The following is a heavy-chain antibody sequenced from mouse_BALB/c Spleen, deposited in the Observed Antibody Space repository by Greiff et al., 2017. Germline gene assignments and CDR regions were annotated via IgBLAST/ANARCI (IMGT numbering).Heavy chain of an antibody. Sequence: VQLQQSGAELARPGASVKMSCKASGYTFTSYTMHWVKQRPGQGLEWMGYINPSSGYTNYNQTFKNKATLTADKSSSTAYLQLSSLTSEDSAVYSCARKAYYDYEGYSAMDYWGQGTSVTVSS. J-gene: IGHJ4*01. D-gene: IGHD2-4*01. CDR3: ARKAYYDYEGYSAMDY. CDR1: GYTFTSYT. CDR2: INPSSGYT. V-gene: IGHV1-4*01.